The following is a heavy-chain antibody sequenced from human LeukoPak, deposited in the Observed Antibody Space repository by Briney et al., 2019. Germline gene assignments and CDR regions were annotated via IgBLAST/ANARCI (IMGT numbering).Heavy chain of an antibody. D-gene: IGHD3-22*01. CDR1: GFIFTDYW. J-gene: IGHJ4*02. CDR3: ARGYDSSGYYPDY. CDR2: IKEDGTEK. Sequence: QAGGSLRLSCAASGFIFTDYWMYWVRQAPGKGLAWVANIKEDGTEKNYVDSVKGRFTISRDNAKNSVYLQMNSLRVEDTAVYYCARGYDSSGYYPDYWGQGTLVTVSS. V-gene: IGHV3-7*01.